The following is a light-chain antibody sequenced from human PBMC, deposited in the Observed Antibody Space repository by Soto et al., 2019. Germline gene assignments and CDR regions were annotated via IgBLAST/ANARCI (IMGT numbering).Light chain of an antibody. CDR2: EVS. J-gene: IGLJ2*01. CDR1: SSDVGGYNY. V-gene: IGLV2-14*01. CDR3: SSYTSSSTLVV. Sequence: QSVLTQPASVSGSPGQSITISCTGTSSDVGGYNYVSWYQQHPGKAPKLMIYEVSNRHSGVSNRFSGSKSGNTAALTISGLQAEDEADYYCSSYTSSSTLVVFGGGTKVTVL.